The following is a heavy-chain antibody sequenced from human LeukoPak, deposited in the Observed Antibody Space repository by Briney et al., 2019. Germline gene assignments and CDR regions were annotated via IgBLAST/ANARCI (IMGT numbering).Heavy chain of an antibody. V-gene: IGHV3-20*04. Sequence: GGSLRLSCAASGFTFDDYGMSWVRQAPGKGLEWVSGINWNGGSTGYADSVKGRFTISRDNAKNSLYLQMNSLRAEDTAVYYCARVLKGYCSSTSCYTPLYYMDVWGKGTTVTVSS. J-gene: IGHJ6*03. CDR3: ARVLKGYCSSTSCYTPLYYMDV. D-gene: IGHD2-2*02. CDR2: INWNGGST. CDR1: GFTFDDYG.